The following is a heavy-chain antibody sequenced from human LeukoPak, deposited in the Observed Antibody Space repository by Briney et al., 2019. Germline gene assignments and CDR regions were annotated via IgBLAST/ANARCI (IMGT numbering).Heavy chain of an antibody. CDR1: GFTFSSYW. V-gene: IGHV3-74*01. CDR3: ARGEGGWLKGYYYYYYMDV. D-gene: IGHD6-19*01. J-gene: IGHJ6*03. Sequence: GGSLRLSCAASGFTFSSYWMHWVRQAPGKGLVWVSRINSDGSSTSYADSVKGRFTISRDNAKNTLYLQMNSLRAEDTAVYYCARGEGGWLKGYYYYYYMDVWSKGTTVTVSS. CDR2: INSDGSST.